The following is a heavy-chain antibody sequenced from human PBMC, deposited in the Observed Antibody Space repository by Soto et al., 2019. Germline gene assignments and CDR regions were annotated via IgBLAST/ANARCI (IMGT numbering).Heavy chain of an antibody. CDR3: ARSTYSSSWPPYYYGMDV. CDR2: IDWDDDK. J-gene: IGHJ6*02. V-gene: IGHV2-70*01. D-gene: IGHD6-13*01. Sequence: SCPTLVNPTHTLTLTCTFSGFSLSTSGMCVSWIRQPPGKALEWLALIDWDDDKYYSTSLKTRLTISKDTSKNQVVLTMTNMDPVDTATYYCARSTYSSSWPPYYYGMDVWGQGTTVTVSS. CDR1: GFSLSTSGMC.